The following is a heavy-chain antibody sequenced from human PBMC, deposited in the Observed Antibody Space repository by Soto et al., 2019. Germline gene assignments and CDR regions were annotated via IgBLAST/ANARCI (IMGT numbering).Heavy chain of an antibody. CDR2: ISAYNGNT. CDR3: ARDDPPVQH. CDR1: GYTFSSYS. J-gene: IGHJ1*01. Sequence: QVQLVQSGAEVKKPGASVKVSCKASGYTFSSYSISWVRQAPGQGLEWMGWISAYNGNTNYGQKLQGRVTMTTDTSTTTASMELRSLRSADTAVYYCARDDPPVQHWGQGTLVTVSS. V-gene: IGHV1-18*01.